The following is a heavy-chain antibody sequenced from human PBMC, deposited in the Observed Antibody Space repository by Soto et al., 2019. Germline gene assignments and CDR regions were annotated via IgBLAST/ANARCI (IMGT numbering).Heavy chain of an antibody. CDR2: ISSSSSYI. J-gene: IGHJ4*02. D-gene: IGHD3-22*01. Sequence: GGSLRLSCAASGFTFSSYSMNWVRQAPGKGLEWVSSISSSSSYIYYADSVKGRFTISRDNAKNSLYLQMNSLRAEDTAVYYCAKDFAAYDSSGYYYDYWGQGTLVTVSS. CDR1: GFTFSSYS. V-gene: IGHV3-21*01. CDR3: AKDFAAYDSSGYYYDY.